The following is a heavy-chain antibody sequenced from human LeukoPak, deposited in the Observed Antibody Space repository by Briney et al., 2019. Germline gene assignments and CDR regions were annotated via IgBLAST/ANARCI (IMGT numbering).Heavy chain of an antibody. CDR1: GFSFSDSW. V-gene: IGHV3-7*01. D-gene: IGHD7-27*01. Sequence: GGSLRLSCVASGFSFSDSWMSWVHQAPGKGLEWVADIKKDGSVKDHVDSVKGRFTISRDNAKNSLYLQMDSLRAEDTAVYYCATYTHWVAGDVWGQGTTVSVSS. CDR3: ATYTHWVAGDV. J-gene: IGHJ6*02. CDR2: IKKDGSVK.